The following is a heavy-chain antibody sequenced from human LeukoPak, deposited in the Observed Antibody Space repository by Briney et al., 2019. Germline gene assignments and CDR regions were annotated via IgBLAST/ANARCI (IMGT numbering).Heavy chain of an antibody. CDR1: GFTFRSYA. V-gene: IGHV3-30-3*01. D-gene: IGHD4-11*01. CDR3: ARSKDLYYFDY. CDR2: ISYDGSNK. J-gene: IGHJ4*02. Sequence: PGRSLRLSCAASGFTFRSYAMHWVRQAPGKGLEWVAVISYDGSNKYYAGSVKGRFTISRDNSKNTLYLQMNSLRAEDTAVYYCARSKDLYYFDYWGQGTLVTVSS.